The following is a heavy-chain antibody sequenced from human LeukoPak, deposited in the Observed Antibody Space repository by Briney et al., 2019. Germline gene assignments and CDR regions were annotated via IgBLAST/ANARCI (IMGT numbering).Heavy chain of an antibody. V-gene: IGHV4-38-2*02. J-gene: IGHJ4*02. CDR1: GYSISSGYY. Sequence: SETLSLTCTVSGYSISSGYYWGWIRQPPGKGLEWIGSIYHSGSTYYNPSLKSRVTISVDTSKNQFSLKLSSVTAADTAVYYCAVTLWSGYYDYWGQGTLVTVSS. CDR3: AVTLWSGYYDY. CDR2: IYHSGST. D-gene: IGHD3-3*01.